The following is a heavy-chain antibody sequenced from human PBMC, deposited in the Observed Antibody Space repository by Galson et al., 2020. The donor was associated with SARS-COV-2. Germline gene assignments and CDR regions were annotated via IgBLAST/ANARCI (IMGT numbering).Heavy chain of an antibody. V-gene: IGHV4-39*01. D-gene: IGHD5-12*01. CDR1: GGSISSSYY. CDR2: ISYSGSS. J-gene: IGHJ5*02. Sequence: SQTLSLTCTASGGSISSSYYWGWIRQPPGEGLEWIGIISYSGSSYYNPSLKSRATMSVDTSMNQLSLKLTSVNAADTAVYCCAIRGGSGYGSGRLDPWGLGTRDTGSS. CDR3: AIRGGSGYGSGRLDP.